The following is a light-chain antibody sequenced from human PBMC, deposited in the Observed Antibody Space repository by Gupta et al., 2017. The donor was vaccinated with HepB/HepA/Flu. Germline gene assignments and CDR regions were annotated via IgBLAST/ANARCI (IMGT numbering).Light chain of an antibody. V-gene: IGKV3-15*01. CDR2: GSF. J-gene: IGKJ4*01. CDR3: QQYNNWPLT. CDR1: QRISTN. Sequence: EIVMTQSPVTLSVSPGEGATLPCRASQRISTNLAWYQQKPGQAPSVLIYGSFTRATGIPARFSGSGSGTEFTLTISSLQSEDFAVYYCQQYNNWPLTFGGGTKVEIK.